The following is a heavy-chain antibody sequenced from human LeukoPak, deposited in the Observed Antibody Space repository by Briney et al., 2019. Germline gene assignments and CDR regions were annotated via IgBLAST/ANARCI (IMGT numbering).Heavy chain of an antibody. V-gene: IGHV1-18*01. CDR1: GYSFTSYG. CDR3: ARGPLSGSYGDY. J-gene: IGHJ4*02. D-gene: IGHD1-26*01. CDR2: VSAYNGNT. Sequence: ASVKVSCKASGYSFTSYGISWVRQAPGQGLEWMGWVSAYNGNTDYAQKFQGRGTMTTVTSTTTAYMELRSLKSDDTAVYYCARGPLSGSYGDYWGQGTLVTVSS.